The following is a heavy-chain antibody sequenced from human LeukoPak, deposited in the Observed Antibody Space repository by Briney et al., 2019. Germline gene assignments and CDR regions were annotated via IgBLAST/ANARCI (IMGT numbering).Heavy chain of an antibody. Sequence: PSETLSLTCAVYGGSFSGYYWSWIRQPPGKGLEWIGYIYYSGSTNYNPSLKSRVTISVDTSKNQFSLKLSSVTAADTAVYYCARGMYYYDSSTSAYWGQGTLVTVSS. D-gene: IGHD3-22*01. CDR3: ARGMYYYDSSTSAY. CDR2: IYYSGST. V-gene: IGHV4-59*01. CDR1: GGSFSGYY. J-gene: IGHJ4*02.